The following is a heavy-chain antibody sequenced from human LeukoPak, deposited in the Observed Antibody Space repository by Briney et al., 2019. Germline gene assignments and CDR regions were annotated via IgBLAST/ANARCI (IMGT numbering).Heavy chain of an antibody. D-gene: IGHD3-22*01. CDR1: GGSVSSYY. V-gene: IGHV4-59*02. CDR2: IYYSGST. J-gene: IGHJ4*02. CDR3: ARATWLPVGLYYYDSSGYYYYFDS. Sequence: TASETLSLTCTVSGGSVSSYYWSWIRQPPGKGLEWIGYIYYSGSTNYNPSLKSRVTISVDTSKNQFSLKLSSVTAADTAVYYCARATWLPVGLYYYDSSGYYYYFDSWGQGTLVTVSS.